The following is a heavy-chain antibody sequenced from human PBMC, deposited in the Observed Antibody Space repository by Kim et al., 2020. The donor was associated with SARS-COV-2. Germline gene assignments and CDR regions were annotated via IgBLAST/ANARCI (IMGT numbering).Heavy chain of an antibody. D-gene: IGHD7-27*01. Sequence: SETLSLTCTVSGGSVSSGNYHWSWIRQPAGKGLEWIGRIYTSGSTNYNPSLKSRVTISLDTSKNQFSLNLTSVTAAATAMYYCAQPGEFDYGGQGTLVTVPS. V-gene: IGHV4-61*02. CDR1: GGSVSSGNYH. J-gene: IGHJ4*02. CDR2: IYTSGST. CDR3: AQPGEFDY.